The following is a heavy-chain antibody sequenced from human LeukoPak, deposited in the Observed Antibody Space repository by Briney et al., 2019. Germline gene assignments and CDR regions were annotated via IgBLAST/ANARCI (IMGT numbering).Heavy chain of an antibody. D-gene: IGHD1-14*01. CDR3: AKSLIRPESGDY. Sequence: GGSLRLSCAASGFTVSSNYMSWVRQAPGKGLEWVSVISGSGGSTYYADSVKGRFTISRDNSKNTLYLQMNSLRAEDTAVYYCAKSLIRPESGDYWGQGTLVTVSS. CDR2: ISGSGGST. CDR1: GFTVSSNY. V-gene: IGHV3-23*01. J-gene: IGHJ4*02.